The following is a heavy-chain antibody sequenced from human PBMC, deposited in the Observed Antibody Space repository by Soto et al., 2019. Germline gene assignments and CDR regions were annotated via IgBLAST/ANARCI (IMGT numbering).Heavy chain of an antibody. CDR1: GFTFSSYW. CDR2: IKQDGSEQ. CDR3: ATDRFVGDRYSWYFLWEH. D-gene: IGHD6-13*01. J-gene: IGHJ1*01. Sequence: VQLVESGGGLVQPGGSLRLSCAASGFTFSSYWMSWVRQAPGKGLEWVANIKQDGSEQYYVESVKGRFTISRDNAKNSLFLQMNSLTAEDTAVYYCATDRFVGDRYSWYFLWEHWGQGTLVTVSS. V-gene: IGHV3-7*01.